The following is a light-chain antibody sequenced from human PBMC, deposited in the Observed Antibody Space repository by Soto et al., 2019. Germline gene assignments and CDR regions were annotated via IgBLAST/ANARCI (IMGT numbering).Light chain of an antibody. CDR3: QQYGTSPYT. V-gene: IGKV3-20*01. CDR2: GAS. J-gene: IGKJ2*01. Sequence: IVLTQSPGTLSLSPGERATLSCRASHSVSSSYLAWYQQKLGQAPRLLIYGASSRATGIPDRFSGSGSGTDFTLTISRLEPEDFAVYYCQQYGTSPYTFGQGTKLEIK. CDR1: HSVSSSY.